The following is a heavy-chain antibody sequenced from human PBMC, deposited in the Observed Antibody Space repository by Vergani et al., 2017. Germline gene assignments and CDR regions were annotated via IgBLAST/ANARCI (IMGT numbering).Heavy chain of an antibody. V-gene: IGHV3-30*02. CDR1: GVTFSSYG. CDR2: IRYDGSNK. Sequence: QVQLVESGGGVVQPGGSLRIAGVAYGVTFSSYGMHWVRQAPGKGLEWVECIRYDGSNKYYADSVKGRFTISRDNSKNTLYLQMNSLRAEDTAVYYCAKSLSDILTVPFDSCGQGTLLTVSS. J-gene: IGHJ4*02. D-gene: IGHD3-9*01. CDR3: AKSLSDILTVPFDS.